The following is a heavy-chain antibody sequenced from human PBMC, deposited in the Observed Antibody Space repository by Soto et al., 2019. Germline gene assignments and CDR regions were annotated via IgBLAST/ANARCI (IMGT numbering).Heavy chain of an antibody. CDR1: GFTFDGYT. J-gene: IGHJ4*02. Sequence: EVQLVESGGGLVQPGMALSLSCTAAGFTFDGYTMHWVRQAPGKGLEWVAHITWNSASIDYADSVKGRFSISRDNAKSSLYLQMSSLRTEDTAFYYCVKNRDNFAYNAHRPYDFSGQGTLVTVS. CDR2: ITWNSASI. D-gene: IGHD1-1*01. V-gene: IGHV3-9*01. CDR3: VKNRDNFAYNAHRPYDF.